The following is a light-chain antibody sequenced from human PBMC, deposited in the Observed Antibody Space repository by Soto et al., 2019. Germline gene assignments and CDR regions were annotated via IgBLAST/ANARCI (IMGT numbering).Light chain of an antibody. CDR2: GAS. CDR1: QSVSSN. V-gene: IGKV3-15*01. Sequence: EIVITQSPSTLSVSPGERATLSCRASQSVSSNLAWYQQKPGQAPRLLIYGASTRATGIPARFSGSGPGTEFTLAISSLQSEDFAVYYCQQYHNWPITFGQGTRLEIK. J-gene: IGKJ5*01. CDR3: QQYHNWPIT.